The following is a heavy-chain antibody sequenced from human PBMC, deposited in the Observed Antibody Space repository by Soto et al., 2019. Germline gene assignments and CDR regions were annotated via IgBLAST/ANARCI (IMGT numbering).Heavy chain of an antibody. Sequence: EVQLVESGGGLVTPGGSLSLSCAVSGFTFSSYDMHWVRQATGKGLEWVSAIGTAGDTYYPGSVKGRFTISRENAKNSLFLQMISLRAGDTAVYYCARDRGYYDSSGRRYYYYCMDVWCQGTTVIVSS. CDR3: ARDRGYYDSSGRRYYYYCMDV. J-gene: IGHJ6*02. V-gene: IGHV3-13*01. D-gene: IGHD3-22*01. CDR1: GFTFSSYD. CDR2: IGTAGDT.